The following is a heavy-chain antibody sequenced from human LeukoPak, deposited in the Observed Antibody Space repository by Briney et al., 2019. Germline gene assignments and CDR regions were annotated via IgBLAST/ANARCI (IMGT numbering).Heavy chain of an antibody. V-gene: IGHV1-24*01. CDR2: FDPEDGET. CDR3: ATLRPVLLWFGELVDY. Sequence: ASVKVSCKVSGYTLTELSMHWVRQAPGKGLEWMGGFDPEDGETIYAQKFQGRVTMTEDTSTDTAYMELSSLRSEDTAVYCCATLRPVLLWFGELVDYWGQGTLVTVSS. J-gene: IGHJ4*02. CDR1: GYTLTELS. D-gene: IGHD3-10*01.